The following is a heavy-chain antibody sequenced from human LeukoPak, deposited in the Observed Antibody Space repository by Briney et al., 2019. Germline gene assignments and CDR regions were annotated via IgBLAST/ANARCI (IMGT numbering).Heavy chain of an antibody. D-gene: IGHD3-10*01. CDR3: AKDYYFGSGTYYNTFDH. J-gene: IGHJ4*02. V-gene: IGHV3-43D*03. CDR1: GFTFDDYA. Sequence: TGGSLRLSCAASGFTFDDYAMHWVRHTPGKGLEWVSLISWDGGSTYYADSVKGRFTISRDNSKNSLYLQMNSLRAEDTALYYCAKDYYFGSGTYYNTFDHWGQGTLVTVSS. CDR2: ISWDGGST.